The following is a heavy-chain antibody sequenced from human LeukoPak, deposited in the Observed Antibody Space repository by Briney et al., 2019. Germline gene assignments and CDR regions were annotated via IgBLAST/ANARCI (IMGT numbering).Heavy chain of an antibody. Sequence: SETLSLTCTVSGGSISSYYWSWIRQPPGKGLEWIGYIYYSGSTNYNPSLKSRVTISVDTSKNQFSLKLSSVTAADTAVYYCARVRPGRAAAGTGDAFDIWGQGTMVTVSS. D-gene: IGHD6-13*01. CDR3: ARVRPGRAAAGTGDAFDI. CDR1: GGSISSYY. CDR2: IYYSGST. V-gene: IGHV4-59*01. J-gene: IGHJ3*02.